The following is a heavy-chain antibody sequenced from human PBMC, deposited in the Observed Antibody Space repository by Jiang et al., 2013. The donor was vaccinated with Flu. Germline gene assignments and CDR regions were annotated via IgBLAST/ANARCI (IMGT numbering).Heavy chain of an antibody. Sequence: SGGGVVQPGRSLRLSCAASGFTFSSYGMHWVRQAPGKGLEWVAVIWYDGSNKYYADSVKGRFTISRDNSKNTLYLQMNSLRAEDTAVYYCARDRSGRRLESWNYFDYWGQGTLVTV. J-gene: IGHJ4*02. D-gene: IGHD6-13*01. CDR2: IWYDGSNK. CDR1: GFTFSSYG. V-gene: IGHV3-33*01. CDR3: ARDRSGRRLESWNYFDY.